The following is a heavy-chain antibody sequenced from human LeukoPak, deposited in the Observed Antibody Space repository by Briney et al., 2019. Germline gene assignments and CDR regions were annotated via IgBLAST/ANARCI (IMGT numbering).Heavy chain of an antibody. CDR1: GFTFNTYA. CDR3: VKGGSSGYRWFDP. V-gene: IGHV3-23*01. Sequence: GGSLRLSCAASGFTFNTYAMTWVRQAPGKGLDWVSSISNSGGSTYYADSVKGRFTISRDNSKNTLYLQMNSLRAEDTAVYYCVKGGSSGYRWFDPWGQGTLVTVSS. J-gene: IGHJ5*02. D-gene: IGHD3-22*01. CDR2: ISNSGGST.